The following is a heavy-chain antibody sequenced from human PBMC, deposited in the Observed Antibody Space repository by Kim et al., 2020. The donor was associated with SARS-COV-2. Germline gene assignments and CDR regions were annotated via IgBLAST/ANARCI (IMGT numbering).Heavy chain of an antibody. J-gene: IGHJ5*02. V-gene: IGHV3-64D*06. Sequence: GGSLRLSCAASGFTFSDFAMHWVRRAPGKGLEWVSATTRGGGGAYYADSVEGRFTISRDNSKNTLYLQMNSLRVEDTSVYYCERDGRNYGVDLWGQGTLVTVSS. CDR2: TTRGGGGA. D-gene: IGHD1-7*01. CDR3: ERDGRNYGVDL. CDR1: GFTFSDFA.